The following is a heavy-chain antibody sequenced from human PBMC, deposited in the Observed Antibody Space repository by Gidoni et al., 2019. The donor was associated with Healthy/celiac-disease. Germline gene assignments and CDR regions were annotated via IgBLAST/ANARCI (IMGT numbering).Heavy chain of an antibody. CDR2: ISGSGGST. D-gene: IGHD3-22*01. CDR1: GFTFSSYA. J-gene: IGHJ2*01. CDR3: AKENIPHYYDSSAWYFDL. V-gene: IGHV3-23*01. Sequence: EVQLLESGGGLVQPGGSLRLSCAASGFTFSSYAMSWVRQAPGKGLEWVSAISGSGGSTYYADSVKGRFTISRDNSKNTLYLQMNSLRAEDTAVYYCAKENIPHYYDSSAWYFDLWGRGTLVTVSS.